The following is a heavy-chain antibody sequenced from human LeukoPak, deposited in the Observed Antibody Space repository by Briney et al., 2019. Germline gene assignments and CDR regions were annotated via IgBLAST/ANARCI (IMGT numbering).Heavy chain of an antibody. D-gene: IGHD4-11*01. CDR1: GGSISSYY. CDR2: IYYSGST. J-gene: IGHJ6*04. V-gene: IGHV4-59*08. Sequence: KPSETLSLTCSVSGGSISSYYWSWLRQPPGKGLGWIGYIYYSGSTNYNPSLKSRVTISVDTSKNQFSLKLSSVTAADTAVYYCARVYSNYYGMDVWGKGTTVTVSS. CDR3: ARVYSNYYGMDV.